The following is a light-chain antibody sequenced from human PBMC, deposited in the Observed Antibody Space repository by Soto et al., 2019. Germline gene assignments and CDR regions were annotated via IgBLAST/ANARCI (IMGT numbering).Light chain of an antibody. CDR2: LKSDGSH. CDR3: QTWYTGCHWV. J-gene: IGLJ3*02. V-gene: IGLV4-69*01. Sequence: QSVLTQSPPASASLGASVKLTCTLSSGHSSNTIAWHQQQPEKGPRFLMILKSDGSHKKGDGIPDRFSGSSSGAERFLTSSSLQSEDEADYYCQTWYTGCHWVLGGGTKLPVL. CDR1: SGHSSNT.